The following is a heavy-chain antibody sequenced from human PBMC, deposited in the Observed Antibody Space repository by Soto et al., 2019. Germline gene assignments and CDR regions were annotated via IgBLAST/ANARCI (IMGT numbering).Heavy chain of an antibody. CDR1: GYTFTSYG. J-gene: IGHJ6*02. V-gene: IGHV1-18*04. Sequence: GASVKVSCKASGYTFTSYGISWVRQAPGQGLEWMGWISAYNGNTNYAQKLQGRVTMTTDTSTSTAYMELRSLRSDDTAVYYCARGYYYDSSGMFGVVHGMDVWGQGTTVTVSS. CDR3: ARGYYYDSSGMFGVVHGMDV. CDR2: ISAYNGNT. D-gene: IGHD3-22*01.